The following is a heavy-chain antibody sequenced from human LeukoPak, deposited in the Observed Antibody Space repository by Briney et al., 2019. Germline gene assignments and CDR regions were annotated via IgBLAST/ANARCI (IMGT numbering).Heavy chain of an antibody. CDR2: INHSGGA. J-gene: IGHJ4*02. V-gene: IGHV4-34*01. CDR3: ARGQVRLTD. CDR1: DGSFY. Sequence: SETLSLTCTVYDGSFYWSWIRPPPGTGLEWIGEINHSGGAIYNPSLKSRVTISVDTSKNQFSLGLSSVTAADTAVYSCARGQVRLTDWGQGTLVTVSS. D-gene: IGHD3-9*01.